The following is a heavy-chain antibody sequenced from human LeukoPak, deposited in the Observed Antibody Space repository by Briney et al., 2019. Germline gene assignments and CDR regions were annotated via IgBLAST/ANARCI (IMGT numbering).Heavy chain of an antibody. D-gene: IGHD6-19*01. CDR3: ARVLGGIAVAGLYVYPYSFDY. V-gene: IGHV1-18*04. CDR2: ISAYNGNT. Sequence: ASVKVFCKASGYTFTSYGISWVRQAPGQGLEWMGWISAYNGNTNYAQKLQGRVTMTTDTSTSTAYMELRSLRSDDTAVYYCARVLGGIAVAGLYVYPYSFDYWGQGTLVTVSS. CDR1: GYTFTSYG. J-gene: IGHJ4*02.